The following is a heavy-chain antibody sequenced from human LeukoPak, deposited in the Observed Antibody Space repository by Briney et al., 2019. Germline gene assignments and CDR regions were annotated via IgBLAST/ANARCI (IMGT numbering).Heavy chain of an antibody. CDR2: FYASGTT. Sequence: SETLSLTCNVFGVSISNYFWRWLRQPAGKGLEWIGRFYASGTTYYDPSLRSRVTLSMDTSKNHFSLKLTSVTAADTAVYYCARTHCGGGSCDTFDPWGQGTLVTVSS. V-gene: IGHV4-4*07. J-gene: IGHJ5*02. D-gene: IGHD2-21*01. CDR1: GVSISNYF. CDR3: ARTHCGGGSCDTFDP.